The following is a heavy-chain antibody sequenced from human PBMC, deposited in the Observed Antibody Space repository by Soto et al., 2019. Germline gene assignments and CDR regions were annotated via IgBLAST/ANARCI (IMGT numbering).Heavy chain of an antibody. V-gene: IGHV4-30-2*01. CDR3: ARVGSSGYDFKDFFDY. Sequence: PSETLSLTCAVSGGSIGSGGYSWSWIRQPPGKGLEWIGYIYHSGSTYYNPSLKSRVTISVDRSKNQFSLKLSSVTAADTAVYYCARVGSSGYDFKDFFDYWGQGTLVTVSS. J-gene: IGHJ4*02. CDR2: IYHSGST. CDR1: GGSIGSGGYS. D-gene: IGHD5-12*01.